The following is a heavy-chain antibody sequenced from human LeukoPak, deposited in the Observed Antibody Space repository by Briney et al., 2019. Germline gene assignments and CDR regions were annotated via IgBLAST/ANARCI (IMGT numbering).Heavy chain of an antibody. V-gene: IGHV3-30*18. D-gene: IGHD6-19*01. CDR1: GFTVSSNY. CDR2: ISYDGSNK. Sequence: PGGSLRLSCAASGFTVSSNYMSWVRQAPGKGLEWVAVISYDGSNKYYADSVKGRFTISRDNSKNTLYLQMNSLRAEDTAVYYCAKDHLAVAGTSFDYWGQGTLVTVSS. CDR3: AKDHLAVAGTSFDY. J-gene: IGHJ4*02.